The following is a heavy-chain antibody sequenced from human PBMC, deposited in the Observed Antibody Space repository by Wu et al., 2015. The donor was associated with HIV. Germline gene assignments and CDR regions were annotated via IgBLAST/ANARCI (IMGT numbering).Heavy chain of an antibody. Sequence: QVQLVQSGAEVKKPGSSVKVSCKASGGTFSSYAISWVRQAPGQGLEWMGGIIPIFGTANYAQKFQGRVTITTDESTSTAYMELSSLRSEDTAVYYCARGTYGSGSYIGFRHFDYWGQGTLVTGLL. J-gene: IGHJ4*02. V-gene: IGHV1-69*05. CDR2: IIPIFGTA. D-gene: IGHD3-10*01. CDR3: ARGTYGSGSYIGFRHFDY. CDR1: GGTFSSYA.